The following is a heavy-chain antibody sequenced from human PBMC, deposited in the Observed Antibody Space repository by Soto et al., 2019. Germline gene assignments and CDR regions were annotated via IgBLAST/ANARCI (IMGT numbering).Heavy chain of an antibody. CDR2: ISGSGGST. CDR1: GFTFSSYA. V-gene: IGHV3-23*01. Sequence: GGSLRLSCAASGFTFSSYAMSWVRQAPGKGLEWVSAISGSGGSTYYADSVKGRFTISRDNSKNTLYLQMNSLRAEDTAVYYCAKDCNNGVCYKGGDYWGQGTLVTVSS. CDR3: AKDCNNGVCYKGGDY. J-gene: IGHJ4*02. D-gene: IGHD2-8*01.